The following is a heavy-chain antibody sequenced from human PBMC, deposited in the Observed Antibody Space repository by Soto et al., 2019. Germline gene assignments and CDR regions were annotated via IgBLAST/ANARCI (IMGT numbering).Heavy chain of an antibody. CDR1: GFTFSSYW. J-gene: IGHJ4*02. CDR2: IKQDGSEK. D-gene: IGHD6-13*01. V-gene: IGHV3-7*04. Sequence: EVQLVESGGGLVQPGGSLRLSCAASGFTFSSYWMSWVRQAPGKGLEWVANIKQDGSEKYYVDSVKGRFTISRDNAKNSQYLQMNSLRAEATAVYYWARGYSSSWYWIRGDNFDYWGQGTLVTVSS. CDR3: ARGYSSSWYWIRGDNFDY.